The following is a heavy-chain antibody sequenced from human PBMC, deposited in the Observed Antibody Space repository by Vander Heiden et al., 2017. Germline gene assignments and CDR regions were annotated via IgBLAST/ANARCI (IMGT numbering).Heavy chain of an antibody. Sequence: QVQLVQSGSELKKPGASVKVSCKASGYTFTSYAMNWVRQAPGQGLEWMGWINTNTGNPTYAQGFTGRFVFSLDTSVSTAYLQISSLKAEDTAVYYCARDRHYYDFWSGYYNAVGWFDPWGQGTLVTVSS. CDR2: INTNTGNP. CDR3: ARDRHYYDFWSGYYNAVGWFDP. CDR1: GYTFTSYA. J-gene: IGHJ5*02. V-gene: IGHV7-4-1*02. D-gene: IGHD3-3*01.